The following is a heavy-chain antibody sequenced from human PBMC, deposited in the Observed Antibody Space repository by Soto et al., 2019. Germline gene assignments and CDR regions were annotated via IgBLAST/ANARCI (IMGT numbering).Heavy chain of an antibody. CDR1: GFTFSDHY. J-gene: IGHJ4*02. D-gene: IGHD3-22*01. CDR2: TRNKANSYTT. CDR3: TRDTNFGYYYDSSGYYRPPSQ. Sequence: PGGSLRLSCAASGFTFSDHYMDWVRQAPGKGLEWVGRTRNKANSYTTEYAASVKGRFTISRDDSKSIAYLQMNSLKTEDTAVYYCTRDTNFGYYYDSSGYYRPPSQWGQGTLVTVSS. V-gene: IGHV3-72*01.